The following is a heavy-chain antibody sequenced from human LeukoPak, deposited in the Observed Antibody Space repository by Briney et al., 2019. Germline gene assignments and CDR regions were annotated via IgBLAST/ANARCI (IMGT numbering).Heavy chain of an antibody. CDR3: AKSSGYDRP. CDR1: GGSISSSSYY. CDR2: IYYSGSA. Sequence: SETLSLTCTVSGGSISSSSYYWGWIRQLPGKGLEWIGSIYYSGSAYYNPSLKSRVTISVDTSKNQFSLKLSSVTAADTAVYYCAKSSGYDRPWGQGTLVTVSS. V-gene: IGHV4-39*07. D-gene: IGHD5-12*01. J-gene: IGHJ5*02.